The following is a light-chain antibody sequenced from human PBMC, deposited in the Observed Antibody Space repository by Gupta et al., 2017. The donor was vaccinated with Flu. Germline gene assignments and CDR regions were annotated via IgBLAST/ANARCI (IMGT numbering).Light chain of an antibody. V-gene: IGKV2D-29*01. CDR3: RRSAEISFT. Sequence: DTPGQPAYITGKSSHSRRHSDGKAYLYWYWQKPGQPPHLLIYEDSKRYSGVPDRFGGSGSGKEFTLKIRRVEAEDVGVYYCRRSAEISFTFGHGTKVDIK. CDR1: HSRRHSDGKAY. J-gene: IGKJ3*01. CDR2: EDS.